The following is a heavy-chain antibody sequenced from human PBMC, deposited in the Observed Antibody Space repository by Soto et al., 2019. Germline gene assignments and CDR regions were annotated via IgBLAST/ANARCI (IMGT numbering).Heavy chain of an antibody. J-gene: IGHJ6*03. Sequence: GGSLRLSCAASGFTFSSYAMIWARQAPEKGLEWVSAISYDGGATYSADSVKGRFTISRDNAKNSLYLQMNSLRAEDTAVYYCARDGSEGSGEIGYYYYMDVWGKGTTVTVSS. CDR1: GFTFSSYA. D-gene: IGHD2-15*01. CDR2: ISYDGGAT. CDR3: ARDGSEGSGEIGYYYYMDV. V-gene: IGHV3-23*01.